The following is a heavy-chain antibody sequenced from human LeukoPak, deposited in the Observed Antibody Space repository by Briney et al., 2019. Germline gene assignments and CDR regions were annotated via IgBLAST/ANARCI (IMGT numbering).Heavy chain of an antibody. CDR3: ATMQWLEGVDWFDP. J-gene: IGHJ5*02. D-gene: IGHD6-19*01. V-gene: IGHV3-30*02. CDR2: IRYDESNK. CDR1: GFIFSNYG. Sequence: GGSLRLSCAASGFIFSNYGMHWVRQAPGKGLEWVAFIRYDESNKFYADSLKGRFTISRDNSKNTLFLQMNSLRAEDTAVYYCATMQWLEGVDWFDPWGQGTLVTVSS.